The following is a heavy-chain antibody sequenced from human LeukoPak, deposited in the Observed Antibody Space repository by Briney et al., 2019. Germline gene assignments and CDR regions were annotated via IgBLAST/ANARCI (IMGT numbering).Heavy chain of an antibody. CDR3: ASPYGGNSDYYYYYYGMDV. CDR1: GFIFSSYA. V-gene: IGHV3-23*01. J-gene: IGHJ6*02. D-gene: IGHD4-23*01. CDR2: ISGSGGST. Sequence: PGGSLRLSCAASGFIFSSYAMSWVRQAPGKGLEWVSAISGSGGSTYYADSVKGRFTISRDNSKNTLYLQMNSLRAEDTAVYYCASPYGGNSDYYYYYYGMDVWGQGTTVTVSS.